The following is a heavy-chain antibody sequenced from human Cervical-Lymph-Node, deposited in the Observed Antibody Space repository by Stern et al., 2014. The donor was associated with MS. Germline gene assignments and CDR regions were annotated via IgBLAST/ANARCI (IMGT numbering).Heavy chain of an antibody. J-gene: IGHJ6*02. CDR3: ASPSPAARGYYYGMDV. CDR1: GFPFSTFW. CDR2: INSDGSAT. D-gene: IGHD3-10*01. V-gene: IGHV3-74*01. Sequence: EVQLVESGGDLVQPGGSLRLSCAASGFPFSTFWMHWVRQVPGKGLVWLSRINSDGSATTYADAVKGRFTISRDNAKNTLFLQMNSLRAEDTAVYYCASPSPAARGYYYGMDVWGQGTTVTVSS.